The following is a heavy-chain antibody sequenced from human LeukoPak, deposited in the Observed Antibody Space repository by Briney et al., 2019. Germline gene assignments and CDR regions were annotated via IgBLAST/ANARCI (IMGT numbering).Heavy chain of an antibody. J-gene: IGHJ5*02. CDR1: GYTFTGYY. V-gene: IGHV1-2*02. D-gene: IGHD5-12*01. CDR3: ARGSVPTKYSGYDYFGSGWFDP. Sequence: ASVKVSCKASGYTFTGYYIDWVRQAPRQGLEWMGWINPNSGGTNSAQKFQGRVTMTRDTSISTAYMELSRLRSGDTAVYYCARGSVPTKYSGYDYFGSGWFDPWGQGTLVTVSS. CDR2: INPNSGGT.